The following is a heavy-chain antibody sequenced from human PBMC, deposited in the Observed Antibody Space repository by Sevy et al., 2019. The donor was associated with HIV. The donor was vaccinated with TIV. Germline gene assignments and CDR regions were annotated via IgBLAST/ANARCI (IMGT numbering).Heavy chain of an antibody. CDR1: GGSINSDH. CDR3: ARRNDFDI. Sequence: SETLSLTCTVSGGSINSDHWNWIRQPPGKGLEWIGYVYYTGGTNYNPSLKNRVTISVDRTKNLFSLNLTSVTAADTAGYNCARRNDFDIWGQGTMVTVSS. J-gene: IGHJ3*02. CDR2: VYYTGGT. V-gene: IGHV4-59*08.